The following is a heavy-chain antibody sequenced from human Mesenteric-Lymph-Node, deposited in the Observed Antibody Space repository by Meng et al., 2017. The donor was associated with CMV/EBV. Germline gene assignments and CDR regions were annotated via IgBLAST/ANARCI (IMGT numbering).Heavy chain of an antibody. J-gene: IGHJ4*02. Sequence: YGGAISGYYWSWIRQPPGKGLEWIGEINHSGSTNYNPSLKSRVTISVDTSKNQFSLKLSSVTAADTAVYYCARGVGLYYYGSGRFDYWGQGTLVTVSS. CDR1: GGAISGYY. CDR3: ARGVGLYYYGSGRFDY. CDR2: INHSGST. D-gene: IGHD3-10*01. V-gene: IGHV4-34*01.